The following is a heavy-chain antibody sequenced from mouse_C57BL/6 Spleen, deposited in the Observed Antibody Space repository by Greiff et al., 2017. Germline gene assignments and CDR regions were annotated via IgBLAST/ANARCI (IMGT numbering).Heavy chain of an antibody. Sequence: QVQLKESGPGLVPPSQSLSITCTVPGFSLTSYGVHWVRQSPGKGLEWLGVIWRGGITDYNAAFMSRLSITKNNSKSQVFFKMNSLQADDTAIYYCAKSSRHWYFDVWGRGTTVTVSS. CDR3: AKSSRHWYFDV. V-gene: IGHV2-5*01. CDR2: IWRGGIT. CDR1: GFSLTSYG. J-gene: IGHJ1*03. D-gene: IGHD1-1*01.